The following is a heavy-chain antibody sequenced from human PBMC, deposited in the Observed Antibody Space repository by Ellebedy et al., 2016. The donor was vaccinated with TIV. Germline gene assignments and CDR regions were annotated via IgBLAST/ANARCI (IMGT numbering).Heavy chain of an antibody. CDR1: GFTLSGYS. D-gene: IGHD3-10*01. CDR2: ISSSSSIM. CDR3: SRDTFGEDDY. J-gene: IGHJ4*02. V-gene: IGHV3-48*02. Sequence: GESLKISCAVSGFTLSGYSMNWVRQAPGKGLEWVSYISSSSSIMYYADSVKGRFTISRDNAKNSLYLQMNSLRDEDTAVYYCSRDTFGEDDYWGQGTLVTVSS.